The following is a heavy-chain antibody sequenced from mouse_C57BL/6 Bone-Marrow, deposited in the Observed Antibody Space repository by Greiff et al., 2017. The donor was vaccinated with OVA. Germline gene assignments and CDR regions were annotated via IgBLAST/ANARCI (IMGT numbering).Heavy chain of an antibody. J-gene: IGHJ2*01. CDR3: AKLRSVDY. CDR1: GYTFTSYW. Sequence: QVQLKESGAELVKPGASVKLSCKASGYTFTSYWMHWVKQRPGQGLEWIGMIHPNSGSTNYNEKFKSKATLTVDKSSSTAYMQLSSLTSEDSAVYYCAKLRSVDYWGQGTTLTVSS. D-gene: IGHD1-1*01. CDR2: IHPNSGST. V-gene: IGHV1-64*01.